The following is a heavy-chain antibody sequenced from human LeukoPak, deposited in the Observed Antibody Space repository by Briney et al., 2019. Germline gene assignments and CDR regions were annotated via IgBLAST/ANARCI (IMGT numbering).Heavy chain of an antibody. Sequence: GGSLRLSCAASGFTFSSYWMHWVRHAPGKSLVWVSDINGDGSSTKYADSVKGRFTISRDNAKNTLYLQMNSLRGEDTAVYYCARDRYGGPDYWGQGTLVTASS. J-gene: IGHJ4*02. D-gene: IGHD5-12*01. CDR1: GFTFSSYW. CDR3: ARDRYGGPDY. CDR2: INGDGSST. V-gene: IGHV3-74*01.